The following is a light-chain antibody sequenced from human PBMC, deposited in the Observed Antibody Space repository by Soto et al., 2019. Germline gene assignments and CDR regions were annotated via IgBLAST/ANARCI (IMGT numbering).Light chain of an antibody. V-gene: IGLV2-14*01. J-gene: IGLJ1*01. CDR3: SSYTSSSTLDYV. CDR2: DVS. Sequence: SALTQPASVSGSPGQSITISCTGTSSDVGGYNYVSWYQQHPGIAPKLMIYDVSNRPSGVSNRFSGSKSGNTASLTISGLQAEDEADYYCSSYTSSSTLDYVFGTGTKLTVL. CDR1: SSDVGGYNY.